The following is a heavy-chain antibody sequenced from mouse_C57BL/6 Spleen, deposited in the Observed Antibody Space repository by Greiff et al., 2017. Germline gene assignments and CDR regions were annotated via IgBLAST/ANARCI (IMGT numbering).Heavy chain of an antibody. Sequence: QVQLQQSGAELVKPGASVKISCKASGYAFSSYWMNWVKQRPGKGLEWIGQIYPGDGDTNYNGKFKGKATLTADKSSSTAYMQLSSLTSEDSAVYFCAREEDYYGSSSSFDYWGQGTTLTVSS. CDR2: IYPGDGDT. CDR3: AREEDYYGSSSSFDY. CDR1: GYAFSSYW. J-gene: IGHJ2*01. D-gene: IGHD1-1*01. V-gene: IGHV1-80*01.